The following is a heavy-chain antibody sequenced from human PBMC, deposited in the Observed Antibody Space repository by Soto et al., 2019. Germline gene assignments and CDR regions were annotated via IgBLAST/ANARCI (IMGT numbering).Heavy chain of an antibody. Sequence: GSLRLSCSASGFTFNNYAMSWVRQSPGKGLEWVSGVSSTGTSPYYAGSVQGRFTISRDNSKNMFYLQMKSLRAEDTAIYYCAKARPSGGYYYVEAFDVWGQGTMVTVSS. J-gene: IGHJ3*01. CDR1: GFTFNNYA. V-gene: IGHV3-23*01. CDR3: AKARPSGGYYYVEAFDV. D-gene: IGHD3-22*01. CDR2: VSSTGTSP.